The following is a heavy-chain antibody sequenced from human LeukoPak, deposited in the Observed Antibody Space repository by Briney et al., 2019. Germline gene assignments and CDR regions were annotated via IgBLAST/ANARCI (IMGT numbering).Heavy chain of an antibody. CDR1: GFSVSSFG. D-gene: IGHD6-19*01. V-gene: IGHV3-23*01. Sequence: PGGSLRLSCAVSGFSVSSFGMSWVRQAPGKGLEWISAISLNGETTWYADSVKGRFIISRDDSKNTLYLQLTSLRAEDTAVYYCAQGFSSGWYPYWGQGSLVSVSS. CDR2: ISLNGETT. J-gene: IGHJ4*02. CDR3: AQGFSSGWYPY.